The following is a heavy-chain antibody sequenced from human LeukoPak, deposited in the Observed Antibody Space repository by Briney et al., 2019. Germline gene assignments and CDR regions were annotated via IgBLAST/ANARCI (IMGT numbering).Heavy chain of an antibody. V-gene: IGHV1-2*02. CDR3: ARGPVVAATPDYYYYYMDV. CDR1: GYTFTGYY. Sequence: GASVKVSCKASGYTFTGYYMHWVRQAPGQGLEWVGWINPNSGGTNYAQKFQGRVTMTRDTSISTAYMELSRLRSDDTAVYYCARGPVVAATPDYYYYYMDVWGKGTTVTVSS. J-gene: IGHJ6*03. D-gene: IGHD2-15*01. CDR2: INPNSGGT.